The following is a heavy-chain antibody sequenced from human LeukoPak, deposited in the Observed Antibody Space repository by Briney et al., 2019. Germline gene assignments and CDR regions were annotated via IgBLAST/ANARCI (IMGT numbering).Heavy chain of an antibody. Sequence: SETLSLTRAVYGGSFSGYYWTWIRQPPGKGLEWIGEINHSGSTNYNPSLKSRVTTSVDTSKNQFSLKLSSVTAADTAVYYCASGGWYRGYWGQGTLVTVSS. CDR2: INHSGST. CDR1: GGSFSGYY. CDR3: ASGGWYRGY. J-gene: IGHJ4*02. D-gene: IGHD6-19*01. V-gene: IGHV4-34*01.